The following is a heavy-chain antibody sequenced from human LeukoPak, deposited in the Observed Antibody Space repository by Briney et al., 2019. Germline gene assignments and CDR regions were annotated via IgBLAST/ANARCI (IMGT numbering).Heavy chain of an antibody. Sequence: SGTLSLTCAVSGGSISSSNWWSWVRQPPGKGLEWIGEIYHSGSTNYNPSLKSRVSISVDTSKNQFSLNLTSVTAADTAVYYCARVHPVGVTLVRGRFDPWGQGTLVTVSS. D-gene: IGHD3-10*01. CDR3: ARVHPVGVTLVRGRFDP. J-gene: IGHJ5*02. CDR1: GGSISSSNW. V-gene: IGHV4-4*02. CDR2: IYHSGST.